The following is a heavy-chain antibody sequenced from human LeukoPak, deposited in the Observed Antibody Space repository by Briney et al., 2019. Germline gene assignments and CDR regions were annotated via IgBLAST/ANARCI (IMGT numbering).Heavy chain of an antibody. J-gene: IGHJ4*02. CDR1: GGSFSGYY. CDR2: INHSGST. V-gene: IGHV4-34*01. D-gene: IGHD3-10*01. CDR3: ARGPLKNYNGSGSYYRY. Sequence: SETLSLTCAVYGGSFSGYYWSWIRQPPGKGLEWIGEINHSGSTNYNPSLKSRVTISVDTSKNQFSLKLRSVTAADTAVYYCARGPLKNYNGSGSYYRYWGKGTLVTVSS.